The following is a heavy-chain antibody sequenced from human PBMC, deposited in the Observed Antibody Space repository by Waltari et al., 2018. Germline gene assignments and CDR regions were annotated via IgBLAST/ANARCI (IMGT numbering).Heavy chain of an antibody. CDR3: ARAGYYYARGAFDI. Sequence: QVQLLQYGAEVKKPGSSVKVSCKASGDHYRSYATSWVRPAPGQGLEWMGGIIPIFGTANYAQKFQGRVTITADESTSTAYMELSSLRSEDTAVYYCARAGYYYARGAFDIWGQGTMVTVSS. D-gene: IGHD3-22*01. J-gene: IGHJ3*02. CDR2: IIPIFGTA. CDR1: GDHYRSYA. V-gene: IGHV1-69*12.